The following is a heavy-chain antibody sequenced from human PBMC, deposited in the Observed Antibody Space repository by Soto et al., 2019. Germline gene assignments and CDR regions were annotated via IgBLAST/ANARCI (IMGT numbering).Heavy chain of an antibody. CDR3: VRGVLS. J-gene: IGHJ1*01. Sequence: QVQLQESGPGLVKASQTLSLTCNVSGGSISSGGYYWTWIRQHPGKGLEWIGNIHHSGSTFYNPSLXSRXSISVDTSKNQFPLKLSSVTAADTAVYFCVRGVLSWGQGTLVTVSS. CDR1: GGSISSGGYY. V-gene: IGHV4-31*03. CDR2: IHHSGST. D-gene: IGHD3-10*01.